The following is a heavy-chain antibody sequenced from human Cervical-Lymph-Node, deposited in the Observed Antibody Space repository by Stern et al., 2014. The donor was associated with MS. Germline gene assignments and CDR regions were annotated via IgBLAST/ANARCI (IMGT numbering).Heavy chain of an antibody. Sequence: EVQLVESGPEVKRPGESLKISCKASGYTFTSYWIGWVRQMPGKGLEWIAIILPGGSDISNSPAFQGQDPITDSKTGSTAALQWNNLKATATAIYYCPRQRYFDYWGQGTLVTVSS. CDR2: ILPGGSDI. CDR3: PRQRYFDY. V-gene: IGHV5-51*01. CDR1: GYTFTSYW. J-gene: IGHJ4*02.